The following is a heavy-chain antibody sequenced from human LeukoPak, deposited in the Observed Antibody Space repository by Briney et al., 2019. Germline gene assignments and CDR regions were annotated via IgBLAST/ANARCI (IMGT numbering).Heavy chain of an antibody. D-gene: IGHD3-22*01. Sequence: GGSLRLSCAASGFTFSSYAMSWVRQAPGKGLEWVSGISGSGGSTYYADSVKGRFTISRDNSKNTLYLQMNSLRAEDTAVYYCAKGPSGRYYDSSGYLDYWGQGTLVTVSS. V-gene: IGHV3-23*01. J-gene: IGHJ4*02. CDR3: AKGPSGRYYDSSGYLDY. CDR2: ISGSGGST. CDR1: GFTFSSYA.